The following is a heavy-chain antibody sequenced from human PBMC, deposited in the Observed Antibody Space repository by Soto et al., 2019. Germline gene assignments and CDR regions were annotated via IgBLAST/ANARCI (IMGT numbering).Heavy chain of an antibody. D-gene: IGHD5-18*01. CDR2: ISDRGGST. CDR1: GFTFSNYA. Sequence: PGGSLRLSCAASGFTFSNYAVSWVRQSPGRGLEWVASISDRGGSTKYADSVNGRFTISRDNSGNTLFLQMDTLRAEDTAVYYCARLPYSYVSLYFFDFWGQGTLVTVSS. V-gene: IGHV3-23*01. CDR3: ARLPYSYVSLYFFDF. J-gene: IGHJ4*02.